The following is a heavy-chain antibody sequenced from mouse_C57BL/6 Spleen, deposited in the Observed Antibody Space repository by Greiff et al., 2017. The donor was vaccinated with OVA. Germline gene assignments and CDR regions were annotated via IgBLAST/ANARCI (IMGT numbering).Heavy chain of an antibody. Sequence: VQLKESGAELVKPGASVKLSCTASGFNIKDYYMHWVKQRTEQGLEWIGRIDPEDGETKYAPKFQGKATITADTSSNTAYLQLNSLTSEDTAVYYCAPHYYGSPDYFDYWGQGTTLTVSS. CDR2: IDPEDGET. D-gene: IGHD1-1*01. CDR3: APHYYGSPDYFDY. CDR1: GFNIKDYY. J-gene: IGHJ2*01. V-gene: IGHV14-2*01.